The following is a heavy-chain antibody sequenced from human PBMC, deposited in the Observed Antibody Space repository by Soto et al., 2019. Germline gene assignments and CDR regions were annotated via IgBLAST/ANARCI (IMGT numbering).Heavy chain of an antibody. Sequence: QVQLVESGGGVVQPGTSLRLSCEASGFTFSGFGMHWXXXXXXXXXXXXXVIWYDGSKKYYADCVKGRFTISRDNSKXXXXXXXXXXXXXXXXXXXXXXXXXXXXXXXXXHFDIWGQGTLVTVSS. CDR3: XXXXXXXXXXXXXHFDI. CDR1: GFTFSGFG. J-gene: IGHJ3*02. CDR2: IWYDGSKK. V-gene: IGHV3-33*01.